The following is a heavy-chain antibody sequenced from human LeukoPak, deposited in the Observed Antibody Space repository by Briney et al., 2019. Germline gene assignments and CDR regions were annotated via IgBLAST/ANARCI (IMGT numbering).Heavy chain of an antibody. CDR2: ISTDGTMT. CDR3: VHADGD. J-gene: IGHJ4*02. CDR1: GFSLSSSW. D-gene: IGHD4-17*01. Sequence: GGSLRLSCAASGFSLSSSWMHWFRQAPGKGLVWVSLISTDGTMTNYADSVKGRFTISRDLAKNTLYLQMNSLRVEDTAVYHCVHADGDWGQGTRVTVSS. V-gene: IGHV3-74*01.